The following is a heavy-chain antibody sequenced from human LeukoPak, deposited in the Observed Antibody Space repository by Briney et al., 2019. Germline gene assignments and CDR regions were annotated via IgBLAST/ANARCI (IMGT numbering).Heavy chain of an antibody. CDR1: GFTFSDYS. CDR3: AKRGYSSGWYIDY. J-gene: IGHJ4*02. V-gene: IGHV3-21*01. Sequence: PGGSLRLSCAASGFTFSDYSMNWVRQAPGKGLQWVSSISSSSSYIYYADSVKGRFTISRDNAKNSLYLQMSSLRADDTAVYYCAKRGYSSGWYIDYWGQGTLVTVSS. D-gene: IGHD6-19*01. CDR2: ISSSSSYI.